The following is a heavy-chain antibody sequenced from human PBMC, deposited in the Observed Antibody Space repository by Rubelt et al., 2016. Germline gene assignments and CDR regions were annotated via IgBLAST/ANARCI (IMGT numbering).Heavy chain of an antibody. Sequence: QVQLQESGPGLVKPSETLSLTYTVSGGSVSSGSYYWSWIRQPPGKGLEWIGYIYYSGGTNYNPSLKSRVTIAVDTSKNQFSLKLSSVTAADTAVYYCARDDGVYGDFDYWGQGTLVTVSS. CDR1: GGSVSSGSYY. J-gene: IGHJ4*02. CDR3: ARDDGVYGDFDY. V-gene: IGHV4-61*01. CDR2: IYYSGGT. D-gene: IGHD5/OR15-5a*01.